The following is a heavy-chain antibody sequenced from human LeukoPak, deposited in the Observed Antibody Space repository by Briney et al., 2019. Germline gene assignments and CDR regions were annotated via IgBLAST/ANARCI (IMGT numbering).Heavy chain of an antibody. CDR1: GGSISSYY. D-gene: IGHD3-10*01. V-gene: IGHV4-59*01. Sequence: SETLSLTGTVSGGSISSYYWSWIRQPPGKGLERIGYIYYSGSTNYNPSLKSRVTISVDTSKNQFSLKLSSVTAADTAVYYCARAYYGSGYYYYYYMDVWGQGTMVTVSS. CDR3: ARAYYGSGYYYYYYMDV. J-gene: IGHJ6*03. CDR2: IYYSGST.